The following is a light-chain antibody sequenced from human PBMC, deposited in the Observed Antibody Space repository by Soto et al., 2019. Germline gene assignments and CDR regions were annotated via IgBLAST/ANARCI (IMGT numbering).Light chain of an antibody. J-gene: IGKJ2*01. CDR1: QSVSSSY. CDR3: QQYGSSPRT. Sequence: EIVLTQSPGTLSLSPGERATLSCRASQSVSSSYLAWYQQKPGQAPRLLIYDVSRRATGIPDRFSGGGSGTDFTLTISRLEPEDFAVYYCQQYGSSPRTFGQGTKLEIK. CDR2: DVS. V-gene: IGKV3-20*01.